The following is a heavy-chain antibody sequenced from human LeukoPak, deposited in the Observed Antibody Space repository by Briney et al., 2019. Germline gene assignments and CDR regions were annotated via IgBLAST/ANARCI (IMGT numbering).Heavy chain of an antibody. V-gene: IGHV4-4*07. J-gene: IGHJ5*02. CDR2: IYTSGST. Sequence: PSETLSLTCTVSGRSISSYYWSWIRQPPGKGLEWIGRIYTSGSTNYNPSLKSRVTMSVDTSKNQFSLKLSSVTAADTAVYYCARVGMGCSSTSCYSRFDPWGQGTLVTVSS. CDR3: ARVGMGCSSTSCYSRFDP. CDR1: GRSISSYY. D-gene: IGHD2-2*02.